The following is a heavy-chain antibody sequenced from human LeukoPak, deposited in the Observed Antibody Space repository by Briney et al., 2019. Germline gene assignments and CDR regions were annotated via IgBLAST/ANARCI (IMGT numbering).Heavy chain of an antibody. D-gene: IGHD4-23*01. Sequence: GGSLRLSCAASGFTLSSYWMTWVRQAPGKGLEWVADIEEDGSEKYYVDSVKGRFTISRDNAKNSLYLQMNSLRAEDTAVYYCARDLIRDYGVKADAFDIWGQGTMVTVSS. CDR2: IEEDGSEK. CDR3: ARDLIRDYGVKADAFDI. V-gene: IGHV3-7*01. J-gene: IGHJ3*02. CDR1: GFTLSSYW.